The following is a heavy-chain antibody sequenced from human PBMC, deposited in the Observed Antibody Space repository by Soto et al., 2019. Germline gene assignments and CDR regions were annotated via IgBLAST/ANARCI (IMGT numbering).Heavy chain of an antibody. J-gene: IGHJ3*02. CDR3: AKPGRTSSATKLGGPFHI. V-gene: IGHV1-69*12. CDR2: SIPIFGTP. Sequence: QVQLVQSGAEVKKPGSSVKVSCKASGGTLRNYAINWVRQAPGQGLEWIGGSIPIFGTPNYAQKFHGRVSLTADESTTTAYMELSSLRSEDTSVYYCAKPGRTSSATKLGGPFHIWGQGTMVTVSS. D-gene: IGHD2-15*01. CDR1: GGTLRNYA.